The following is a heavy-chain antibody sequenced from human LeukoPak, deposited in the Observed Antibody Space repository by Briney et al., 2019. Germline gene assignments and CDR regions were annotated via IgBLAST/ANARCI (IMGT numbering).Heavy chain of an antibody. J-gene: IGHJ4*02. D-gene: IGHD5-12*01. CDR2: INPSGGST. CDR3: ARSHFYRIATMVY. V-gene: IGHV1-46*01. Sequence: APVKLSCKASGYTFTTYYMHWVRQAPGQGLEWMGIINPSGGSTSYAQKFQGRVTMTRDTSTSTVYMELSSLRSEDTAVFYCARSHFYRIATMVYWGQGNLVTVSS. CDR1: GYTFTTYY.